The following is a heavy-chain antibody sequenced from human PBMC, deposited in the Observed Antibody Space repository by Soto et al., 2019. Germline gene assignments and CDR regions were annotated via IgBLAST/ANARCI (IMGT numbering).Heavy chain of an antibody. V-gene: IGHV3-21*01. CDR3: ARGEERVPMPSAY. Sequence: GGSLRLSCTASGFTFITYSMNWVRQAPGKGLEWVSYISSSSSYIYYADSVKGRFTISRDDAKNSLYLQMNSLRAEDTAVYYCARGEERVPMPSAYWGQGTLVTVSS. CDR1: GFTFITYS. CDR2: ISSSSSYI. D-gene: IGHD2-2*01. J-gene: IGHJ4*02.